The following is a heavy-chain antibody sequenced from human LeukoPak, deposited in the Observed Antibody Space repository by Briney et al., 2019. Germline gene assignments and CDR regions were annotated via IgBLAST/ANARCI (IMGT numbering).Heavy chain of an antibody. CDR2: IKKDGSEK. J-gene: IGHJ4*02. CDR1: GFTFSSYW. V-gene: IGHV3-7*01. Sequence: GGSLRLSCAASGFTFSSYWMSWVRQAPGKGLEGVANIKKDGSEKYYVDSVKGRFTISRDNAKNSLYLQMNSLRAEDTAVYYCARVPPPGWLSLYYFDYWGQGTLVTVSS. CDR3: ARVPPPGWLSLYYFDY. D-gene: IGHD3-16*02.